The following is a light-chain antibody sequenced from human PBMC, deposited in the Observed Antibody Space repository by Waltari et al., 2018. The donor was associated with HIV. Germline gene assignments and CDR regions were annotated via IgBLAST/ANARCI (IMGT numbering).Light chain of an antibody. Sequence: QSVLTQPPSVSGAPGQGVTISCTGGSSNIGAGFDVHWYQQFPGTAPKLLLYGSTNRQSGVPDRFSGSKSGTSASLAIVGLQAEDEADYYCQSYDSSLSGWVFGGGTKLTVL. J-gene: IGLJ3*02. V-gene: IGLV1-40*01. CDR2: GST. CDR1: SSNIGAGFD. CDR3: QSYDSSLSGWV.